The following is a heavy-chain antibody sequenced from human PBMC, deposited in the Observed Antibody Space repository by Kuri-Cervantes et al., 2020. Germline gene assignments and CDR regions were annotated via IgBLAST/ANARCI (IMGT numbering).Heavy chain of an antibody. Sequence: SETLSLTCTVSGGSISSSSYYWGWIRQPPGKGLEWIGSIYYSGSTYYNPSLKSRVTISVATYKNQLSLKLNSVTAADTAVYYCAGPWGGSYFYPVWGQGTTVTVSS. CDR1: GGSISSSSYY. V-gene: IGHV4-39*01. J-gene: IGHJ6*02. D-gene: IGHD3-10*01. CDR2: IYYSGST. CDR3: AGPWGGSYFYPV.